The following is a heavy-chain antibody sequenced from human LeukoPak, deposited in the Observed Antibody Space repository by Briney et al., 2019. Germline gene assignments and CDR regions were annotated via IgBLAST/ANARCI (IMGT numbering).Heavy chain of an antibody. D-gene: IGHD1-26*01. CDR3: ARNGGHSGSHFDY. CDR2: IKQDGSEK. CDR1: GFTFGTYW. J-gene: IGHJ4*02. Sequence: GGSLRLSCVVSGFTFGTYWMTWVRQAPGRGLEWLADIKQDGSEKYYVDSLKGRFTISRDNAKNSLYLQMNSLRAEDTAVYCCARNGGHSGSHFDYWGQGTLVTVS. V-gene: IGHV3-7*01.